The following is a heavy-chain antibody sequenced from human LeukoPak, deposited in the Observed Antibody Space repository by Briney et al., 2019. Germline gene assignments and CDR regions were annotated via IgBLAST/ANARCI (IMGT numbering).Heavy chain of an antibody. D-gene: IGHD1-26*01. Sequence: GGSLRLSCAASGFTFSSYAMIWVRQAPGKGLEWVSGITGAGGSTHYADSAKGRLTISRDNSKNTLFLQINSLRAEDTAVYYCAKQVGPTIDYWGQGTLVTVSS. CDR1: GFTFSSYA. V-gene: IGHV3-23*01. CDR2: ITGAGGST. CDR3: AKQVGPTIDY. J-gene: IGHJ4*02.